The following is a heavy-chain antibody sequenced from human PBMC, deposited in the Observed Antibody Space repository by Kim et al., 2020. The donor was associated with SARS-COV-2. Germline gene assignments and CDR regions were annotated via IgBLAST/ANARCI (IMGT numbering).Heavy chain of an antibody. CDR2: IYYSGST. CDR1: GGSISSYY. CDR3: ARDKAGVPSPTPYWYFDL. V-gene: IGHV4-59*01. J-gene: IGHJ2*01. D-gene: IGHD1-1*01. Sequence: SETLSLTCTVSGGSISSYYWSWIRQPPGKGLEWIGYIYYSGSTNYNPSLKSRVTISVDTSKNQFSLKLSSVTAADTAVYYCARDKAGVPSPTPYWYFDLWGRGTLVTVSS.